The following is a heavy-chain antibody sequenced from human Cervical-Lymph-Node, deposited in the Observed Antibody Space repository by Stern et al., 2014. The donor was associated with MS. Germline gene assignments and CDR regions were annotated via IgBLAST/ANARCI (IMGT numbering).Heavy chain of an antibody. D-gene: IGHD3-22*01. CDR1: GYTFSNFW. J-gene: IGHJ3*01. Sequence: DVQLVESGAEVKKPGESLKISCRTSGYTFSNFWIGWVRQMPGKGLEWMGVLHPADSDTTYSPSFQGQVTISADESISTAYLQWRSLKASDTAMYYCVRRRDSAGYDTFDLWGQGTMLIVSS. CDR2: LHPADSDT. CDR3: VRRRDSAGYDTFDL. V-gene: IGHV5-51*01.